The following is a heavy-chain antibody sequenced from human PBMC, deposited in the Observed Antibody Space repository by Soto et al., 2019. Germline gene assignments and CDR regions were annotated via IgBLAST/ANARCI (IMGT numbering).Heavy chain of an antibody. D-gene: IGHD3-16*02. Sequence: EVQLVESGGGLVQPGGSLRLSCAASGFTFSSYWMSWVRQAPGKGLEWVANIKQDGSEKYYVDSVKGRFIISRDNAKNSLYLQMNSLRAEDTAVYYCARDFRITFGGVIVLYYYYGMDVWGQGTTVTVSS. CDR1: GFTFSSYW. V-gene: IGHV3-7*05. J-gene: IGHJ6*02. CDR2: IKQDGSEK. CDR3: ARDFRITFGGVIVLYYYYGMDV.